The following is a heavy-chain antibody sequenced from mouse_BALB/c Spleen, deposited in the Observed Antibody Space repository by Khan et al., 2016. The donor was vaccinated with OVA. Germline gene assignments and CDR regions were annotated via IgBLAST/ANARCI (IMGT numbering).Heavy chain of an antibody. V-gene: IGHV5-9*03. CDR1: GFTFSTYT. CDR2: ISRGGDNT. Sequence: EVELVESGGGLVKPGGSLKLSCAASGFTFSTYTMSWIRQTPEKRLEWVATISRGGDNTFYPDSVRGRFTISRDNAKNNPHMQMSSLRSEDTALYYCARSNYGNVAYWGQGTLVTVSA. CDR3: ARSNYGNVAY. D-gene: IGHD2-1*01. J-gene: IGHJ3*01.